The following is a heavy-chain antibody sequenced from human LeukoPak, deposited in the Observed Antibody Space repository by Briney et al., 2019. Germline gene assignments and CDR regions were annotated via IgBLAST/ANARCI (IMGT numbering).Heavy chain of an antibody. CDR2: IIPIFGTA. J-gene: IGHJ3*02. V-gene: IGHV1-69*05. CDR1: GGTFSSYA. Sequence: SVKVSCKASGGTFSSYAISWVRQAPGQGLEWMGGIIPIFGTANYAQKFQGRVTITTDESTSTAYMELSSLRSEDTAVYYCARAQRFLESPQAFDIWGQGTMVTVSS. D-gene: IGHD3-3*01. CDR3: ARAQRFLESPQAFDI.